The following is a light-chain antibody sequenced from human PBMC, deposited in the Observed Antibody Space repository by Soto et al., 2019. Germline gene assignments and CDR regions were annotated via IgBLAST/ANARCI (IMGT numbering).Light chain of an antibody. CDR1: QYIATSY. J-gene: IGKJ2*01. CDR2: GAP. Sequence: EIVLTQSPGTLSLSPGEGVTLSCRSSQYIATSYLAWYQQRRGQAPRLLIYGAPSRATGIPDRVSGSGSGTHFTLPISRLEPEDFAVYYCQQYAGSPYTFGQGPTVHIK. V-gene: IGKV3-20*01. CDR3: QQYAGSPYT.